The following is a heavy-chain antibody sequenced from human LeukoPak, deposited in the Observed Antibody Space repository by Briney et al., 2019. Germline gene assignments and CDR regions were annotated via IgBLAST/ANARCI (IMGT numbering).Heavy chain of an antibody. J-gene: IGHJ4*02. D-gene: IGHD3-3*01. Sequence: PSETLSLTCAVYGGSFSGYYWSWIRQPPGKGLEWIGEINHSGSTNYNPSLKSRVTISVDTSKNQFSLKLSSVTAADTAAYYCARGIWLGGFFYFDYWGQGTLVTVSS. CDR3: ARGIWLGGFFYFDY. CDR2: INHSGST. V-gene: IGHV4-34*01. CDR1: GGSFSGYY.